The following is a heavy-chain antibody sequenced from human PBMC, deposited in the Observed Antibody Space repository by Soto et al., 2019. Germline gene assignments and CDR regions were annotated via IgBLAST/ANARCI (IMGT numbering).Heavy chain of an antibody. Sequence: QVQLVASGGGVVQPGRSLRLSCAASGFTFNSYGMHWVRQAPGTGLEWGAVISYDGSDKYYPDSVKCRFTISSDNSKNTLYLQMNSLRHEDTAVYYCAKVLGQGTIPDCWGQVTLVTVSS. CDR1: GFTFNSYG. V-gene: IGHV3-30*18. CDR3: AKVLGQGTIPDC. CDR2: ISYDGSDK. D-gene: IGHD2-21*01. J-gene: IGHJ4*02.